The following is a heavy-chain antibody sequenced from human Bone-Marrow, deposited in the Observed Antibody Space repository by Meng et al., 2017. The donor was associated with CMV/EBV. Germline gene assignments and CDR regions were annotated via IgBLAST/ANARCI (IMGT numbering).Heavy chain of an antibody. J-gene: IGHJ4*02. V-gene: IGHV4-39*02. CDR1: GASITRNSAY. D-gene: IGHD2-15*01. CDR3: ARSPGWWSLDY. CDR2: VSHSGSP. Sequence: SETLSLTCTVSGASITRNSAYWAWVRQPPGKGLEWIGEVSHSGSPKYIPSLKSRVTISIDMTKNHFSLQLTSVTAADTGVYFCARSPGWWSLDYWGQGALVTV.